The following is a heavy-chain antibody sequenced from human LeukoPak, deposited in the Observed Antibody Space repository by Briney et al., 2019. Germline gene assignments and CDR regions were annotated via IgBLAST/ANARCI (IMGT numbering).Heavy chain of an antibody. Sequence: ASVNVSCKASGYTFTSYGISWVRQAPGQGLEWMGWISAYNGNTNYAQKLQGRVTMTTDTSTSTAYMELSRLRSDDTAVYYCAREGEYSSSWYIDYWGQGTLVTVSS. CDR1: GYTFTSYG. V-gene: IGHV1-18*01. CDR3: AREGEYSSSWYIDY. CDR2: ISAYNGNT. J-gene: IGHJ4*02. D-gene: IGHD6-13*01.